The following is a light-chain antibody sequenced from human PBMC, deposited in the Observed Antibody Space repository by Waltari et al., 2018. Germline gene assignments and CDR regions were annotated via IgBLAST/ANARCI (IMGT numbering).Light chain of an antibody. CDR1: QSLLFSSNNKNY. V-gene: IGKV4-1*01. Sequence: DIVMTQSPDSLAVSLGERATINCKSSQSLLFSSNNKNYIAWFQQKPGQPPKLLFYWASSRESGVPDRFSGSGSGTDFTLTISSLQAEDVAIYYCHQYYILPFSFGQGTKLEIK. CDR3: HQYYILPFS. J-gene: IGKJ2*03. CDR2: WAS.